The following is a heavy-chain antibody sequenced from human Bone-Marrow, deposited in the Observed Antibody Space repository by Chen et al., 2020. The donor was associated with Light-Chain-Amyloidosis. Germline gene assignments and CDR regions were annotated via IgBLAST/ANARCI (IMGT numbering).Heavy chain of an antibody. Sequence: QVQLQESGPGLVKPSQTLSLTCTVSGDSLFNDKYYWHWIRQPAGKGLEWIGRVYNSGSTRYNPSLKRRITISVNTAKNQFSLNLTSVTATDTAVYYCVRDVMSTTGHRWFESWGQGTVVTVS. V-gene: IGHV4-61*02. D-gene: IGHD1-26*01. J-gene: IGHJ5*01. CDR1: GDSLFNDKYY. CDR2: VYNSGST. CDR3: VRDVMSTTGHRWFES.